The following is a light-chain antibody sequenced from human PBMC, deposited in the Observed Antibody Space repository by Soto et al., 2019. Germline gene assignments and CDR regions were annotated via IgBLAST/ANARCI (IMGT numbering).Light chain of an antibody. V-gene: IGLV2-8*01. CDR1: SSDIGGYDY. CDR2: EVS. CDR3: ISYAGSNIRYV. Sequence: QSVLTQPPSASGSPGQSVTISCTGTSSDIGGYDYVSWYQQHPGKAPKLMIYEVSKRPSGVPDRFSGSKSGNTASLTVSGLQAEDEADYYCISYAGSNIRYVFGTGTKVTVL. J-gene: IGLJ1*01.